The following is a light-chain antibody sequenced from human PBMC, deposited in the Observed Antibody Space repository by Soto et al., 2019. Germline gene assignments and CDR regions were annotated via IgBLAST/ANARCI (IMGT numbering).Light chain of an antibody. V-gene: IGKV1-5*01. J-gene: IGKJ1*01. CDR3: QQYNTYWT. Sequence: DIQMTQFPSALSASVVDRVTITCRASQNVNNWLAWYQHKPGKAPQLLIYDASVLETGVPSRFSVSGSGTEFTLAISGLQSDDFATYSCQQYNTYWTFGPGTKVDIK. CDR2: DAS. CDR1: QNVNNW.